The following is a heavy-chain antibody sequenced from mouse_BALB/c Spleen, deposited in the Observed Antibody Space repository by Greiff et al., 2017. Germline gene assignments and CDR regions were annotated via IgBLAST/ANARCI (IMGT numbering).Heavy chain of an antibody. J-gene: IGHJ3*01. CDR2: IWSGGST. CDR3: ARYYYGSSWFAY. Sequence: VHLVESGPGLVQPSQSLSITCTVSGFSLTSYGVHWVRQSPGKGLEWLGVIWSGGSTDYNAAFISRLSISKDNSKSQVFFKMNSLQADDTAIYYCARYYYGSSWFAYWGQGTLVTVSA. V-gene: IGHV2-4-1*01. CDR1: GFSLTSYG. D-gene: IGHD1-1*01.